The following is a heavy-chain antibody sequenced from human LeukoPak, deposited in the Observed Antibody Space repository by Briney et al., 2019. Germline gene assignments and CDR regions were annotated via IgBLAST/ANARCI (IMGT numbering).Heavy chain of an antibody. CDR1: GGSFSGYY. Sequence: KPSETPSLTCAVYGGSFSGYYWSWIRQPPGKGLEWIGEINHSGSTNYNPSLKSRVTISVDTSKNQFSLKLSSVTAADTAAYYCARRGYDILTGYFDYWGQGTLVTVSS. V-gene: IGHV4-34*01. D-gene: IGHD3-9*01. CDR2: INHSGST. J-gene: IGHJ4*02. CDR3: ARRGYDILTGYFDY.